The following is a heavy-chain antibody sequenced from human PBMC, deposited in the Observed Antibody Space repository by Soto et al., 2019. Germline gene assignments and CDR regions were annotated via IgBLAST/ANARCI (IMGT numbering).Heavy chain of an antibody. V-gene: IGHV1-69*13. Sequence: SVKVSCKASGGTFSSYAISWVRQAPGQGLEWMGEIIPIFGTTNYAQKFQGRVTVTADASTSTAYMELSSLRSEDTAVYYCARARMGNNYYFGMDVWGQGTTVTVSS. CDR3: ARARMGNNYYFGMDV. J-gene: IGHJ6*02. D-gene: IGHD4-4*01. CDR1: GGTFSSYA. CDR2: IIPIFGTT.